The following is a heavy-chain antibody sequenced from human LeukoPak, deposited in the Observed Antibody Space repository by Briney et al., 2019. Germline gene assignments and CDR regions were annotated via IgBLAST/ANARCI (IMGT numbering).Heavy chain of an antibody. J-gene: IGHJ6*02. CDR2: IYYSGST. CDR1: GGSISSYY. D-gene: IGHD3-9*01. Sequence: SETLSLTCTVSGGSISSYYWSWIRQPPGKGLEWIGYIYYSGSTNYNPSLKSRVTISVDTSKNQFSLKLSSVTAADTAVYYCARILTGNGSSYYYYGMDVWGQGTTVTVSS. CDR3: ARILTGNGSSYYYYGMDV. V-gene: IGHV4-59*08.